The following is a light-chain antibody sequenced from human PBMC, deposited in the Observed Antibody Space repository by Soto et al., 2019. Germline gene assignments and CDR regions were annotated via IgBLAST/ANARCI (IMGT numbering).Light chain of an antibody. CDR1: QSISVW. Sequence: DIHMTQSPSTLSASVGDRVTITCRASQSISVWLAWYQHKPGKAPKLLIYKTSSLESGVPSRFGGSGSGTEFTLTISSLQPDDFATYYCQQYNSGSPWTFGQGTKVEIK. J-gene: IGKJ1*01. CDR3: QQYNSGSPWT. V-gene: IGKV1-5*03. CDR2: KTS.